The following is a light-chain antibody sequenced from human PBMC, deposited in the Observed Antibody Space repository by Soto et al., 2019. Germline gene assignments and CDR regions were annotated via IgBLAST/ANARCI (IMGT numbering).Light chain of an antibody. Sequence: EFVTTQSPCTLSVSPWERATLSCRAGQGVTTNFAWYQQKSGQSPRLLIYDVSIRATGVPARFSGTGSETDFTLTISGLQSEDSAVYFCQQYNNWPFSFGQGTRLEI. V-gene: IGKV3-15*01. CDR2: DVS. CDR3: QQYNNWPFS. CDR1: QGVTTN. J-gene: IGKJ5*01.